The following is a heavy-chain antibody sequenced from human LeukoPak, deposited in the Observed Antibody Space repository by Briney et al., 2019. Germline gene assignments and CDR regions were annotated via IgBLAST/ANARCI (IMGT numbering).Heavy chain of an antibody. V-gene: IGHV3-9*01. Sequence: GGSLRLSCAASGFTFYDDAMHWVRHAPREGLEWVSGISWNSGSIGYADSVKGRFTISRDNAKNSLYLQMNSLRAEDTALYYCAKGRVGGYYFDYWGQGTLVTVSS. CDR1: GFTFYDDA. D-gene: IGHD3-16*01. CDR3: AKGRVGGYYFDY. J-gene: IGHJ4*02. CDR2: ISWNSGSI.